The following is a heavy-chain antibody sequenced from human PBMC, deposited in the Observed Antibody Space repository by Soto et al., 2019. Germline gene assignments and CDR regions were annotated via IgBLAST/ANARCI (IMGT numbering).Heavy chain of an antibody. CDR2: IYYSGST. J-gene: IGHJ4*02. CDR1: GGSVSSSGYY. V-gene: IGHV4-39*01. Sequence: PSETLSLTCTVSGGSVSSSGYYWGWIRQPPGKGLEWIGSIYYSGSTYYNPSLKSRVTISVDTSKNQFSLKLSSVAAADTAVYYCARGRYFAWVFDYWGQGTLVTVPS. CDR3: ARGRYFAWVFDY. D-gene: IGHD3-9*01.